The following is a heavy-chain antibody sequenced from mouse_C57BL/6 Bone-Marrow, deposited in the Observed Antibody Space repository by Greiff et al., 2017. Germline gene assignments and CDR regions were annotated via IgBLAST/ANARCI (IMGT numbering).Heavy chain of an antibody. CDR1: GFTFSSYG. J-gene: IGHJ3*01. V-gene: IGHV5-6*01. CDR2: ISSGGSYT. CDR3: ARRYGSSYGFAY. Sequence: VQLQQSGGDLVKPGGSLKLSCAASGFTFSSYGMSWVRQTPDKRLEWVATISSGGSYTYYPDSVKGRFTISRDNAKNTLYLQMSSLKSEDTAMYYCARRYGSSYGFAYWGQGTLVAVSA. D-gene: IGHD1-1*01.